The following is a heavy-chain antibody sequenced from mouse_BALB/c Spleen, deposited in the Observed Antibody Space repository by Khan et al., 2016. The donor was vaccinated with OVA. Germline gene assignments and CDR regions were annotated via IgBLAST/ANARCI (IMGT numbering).Heavy chain of an antibody. CDR1: GYSFTGYF. J-gene: IGHJ2*01. CDR3: ARKNGSDFDY. D-gene: IGHD1-1*01. Sequence: VQLKESGPELVKPGASVKISCKASGYSFTGYFMNWVMQSHGKSLEWIGRINPHIGETLYNQKFKGKATLTVDDSSRTVHMELRSLASEASAVYYCARKNGSDFDYWGQGTTLTVAS. V-gene: IGHV1-20*02. CDR2: INPHIGET.